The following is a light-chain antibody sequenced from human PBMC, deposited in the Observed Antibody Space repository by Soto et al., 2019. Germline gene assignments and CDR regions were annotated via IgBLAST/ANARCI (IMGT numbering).Light chain of an antibody. Sequence: QSVLTQPPSVSAAPVQRVTISCSGSSFNIGNNYVSWYQHLPGTAPKLLIYDNNKRPSGIPDRFAGSKSGTSAALGITVLQTGDEADYYCGTWDSSLSVVVFGGGTKLTVL. CDR2: DNN. J-gene: IGLJ2*01. V-gene: IGLV1-51*01. CDR1: SFNIGNNY. CDR3: GTWDSSLSVVV.